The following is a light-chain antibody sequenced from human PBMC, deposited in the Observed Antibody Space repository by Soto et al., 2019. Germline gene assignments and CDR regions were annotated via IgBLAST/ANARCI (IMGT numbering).Light chain of an antibody. J-gene: IGLJ1*01. CDR1: SSDLAIYNY. CDR2: QVN. Sequence: QSALTQPASVSGSPGQSITISCTGTSSDLAIYNYVSWYQQQPGKAPKLMIYQVNNRPSGVSNRFSGSRSGNTASLTISGLKAEDEADYYCSSYTDSSNYVFGTGTKLTVL. V-gene: IGLV2-14*01. CDR3: SSYTDSSNYV.